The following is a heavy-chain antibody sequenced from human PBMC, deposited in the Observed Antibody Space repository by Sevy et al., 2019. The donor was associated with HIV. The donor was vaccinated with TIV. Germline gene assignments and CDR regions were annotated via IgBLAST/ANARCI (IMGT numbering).Heavy chain of an antibody. CDR3: ARDLVTMVRGVIMPKRLYGMDV. CDR2: ISSSGSTI. Sequence: GGSLRLSCAASGFTFSDYYMSWIRQAPGKGLEWVSYISSSGSTIYYADSVKGRFTISRDKAKNSLYLQMNSLRAEDRAVYYCARDLVTMVRGVIMPKRLYGMDVWGQGTTVTVSS. J-gene: IGHJ6*02. CDR1: GFTFSDYY. V-gene: IGHV3-11*01. D-gene: IGHD3-10*01.